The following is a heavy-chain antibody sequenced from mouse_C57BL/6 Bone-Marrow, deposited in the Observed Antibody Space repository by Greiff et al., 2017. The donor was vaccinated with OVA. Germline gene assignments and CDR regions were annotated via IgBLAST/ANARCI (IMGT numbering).Heavy chain of an antibody. CDR2: INPNYGTT. D-gene: IGHD2-1*01. J-gene: IGHJ1*03. CDR3: GGGGNPPYWYFYV. Sequence: VQLQQSGPELVKPGASVKISCKASGYSFTDYNMNWVKQSNGKSLEWIGVINPNYGTTSYNQKFQGKATLTVDQSSSTAYMQLHSLTSEDSAVYYCGGGGNPPYWYFYVWGTGTTVTVAS. V-gene: IGHV1-39*01. CDR1: GYSFTDYN.